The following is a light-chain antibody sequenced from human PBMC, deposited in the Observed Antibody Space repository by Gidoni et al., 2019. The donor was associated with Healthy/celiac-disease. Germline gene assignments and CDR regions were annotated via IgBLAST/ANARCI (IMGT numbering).Light chain of an antibody. Sequence: DIVMTQSPDALAVSLGERATINCKSRQSVLYSSNNKNYLAWYQQKPGQPPKLLIYWAPTRESGVPDRFSGSGSGTDFTLTISSLQAEDVAVYYCQQYYSTMYTFGQGTKLEIK. CDR2: WAP. J-gene: IGKJ2*01. CDR3: QQYYSTMYT. CDR1: QSVLYSSNNKNY. V-gene: IGKV4-1*01.